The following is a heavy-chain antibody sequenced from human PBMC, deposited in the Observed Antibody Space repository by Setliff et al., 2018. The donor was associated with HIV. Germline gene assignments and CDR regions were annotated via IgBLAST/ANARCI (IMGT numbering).Heavy chain of an antibody. V-gene: IGHV3-48*04. CDR1: GFTFSSYS. CDR3: AREGSTSWYEGGNWFDP. D-gene: IGHD6-13*01. CDR2: IRSSSGTI. J-gene: IGHJ5*02. Sequence: PGGSLRLSCAASGFTFSSYSMNWVRQAPGKGLEWVSYIRSSSGTIFYADSVRGRFTISRDNAKNSLYLQMNSLRAEDTAVYYCAREGSTSWYEGGNWFDPWGQGTLVTVSS.